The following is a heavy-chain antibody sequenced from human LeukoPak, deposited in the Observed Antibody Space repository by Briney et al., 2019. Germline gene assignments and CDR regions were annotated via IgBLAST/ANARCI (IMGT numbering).Heavy chain of an antibody. Sequence: PGGSLRLSCAASGFTFSSYGMHWVRQAPGKGLEWVAVISYDGSNKYYADSVKGRFTISRDNSKNTLYLQMSSLRAEDTAIYYCARDQGGLGFDKWGQGTQVTVSS. V-gene: IGHV3-30*03. J-gene: IGHJ4*02. CDR1: GFTFSSYG. CDR2: ISYDGSNK. CDR3: ARDQGGLGFDK.